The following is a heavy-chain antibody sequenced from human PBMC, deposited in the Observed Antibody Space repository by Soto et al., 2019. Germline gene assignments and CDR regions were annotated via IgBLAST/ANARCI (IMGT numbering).Heavy chain of an antibody. Sequence: ASVKVSCKASGYTFTSYGISWVRQAPGQGLEWMGWISAYNGNTNYAQKLQGRVTMTTDTSTSTAYMELRSLRSDDTAVYYCARVVSMWSGALGQIDWFDPWGQGTLVTVSS. D-gene: IGHD3-3*01. CDR2: ISAYNGNT. J-gene: IGHJ5*02. V-gene: IGHV1-18*01. CDR1: GYTFTSYG. CDR3: ARVVSMWSGALGQIDWFDP.